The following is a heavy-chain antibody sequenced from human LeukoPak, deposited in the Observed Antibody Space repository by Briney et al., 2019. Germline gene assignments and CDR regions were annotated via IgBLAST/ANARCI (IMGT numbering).Heavy chain of an antibody. Sequence: SETLSLTCTVSGGSISSGSYYWSWIRQPAGKGLEWIGRIYTSGSTNYNPSLKSRVTISVDTSKNQFSLKLSSVTAADTAVYYCARLKVGRWFDPWGQGTLVTVSS. J-gene: IGHJ5*02. D-gene: IGHD1-26*01. CDR2: IYTSGST. CDR1: GGSISSGSYY. CDR3: ARLKVGRWFDP. V-gene: IGHV4-61*02.